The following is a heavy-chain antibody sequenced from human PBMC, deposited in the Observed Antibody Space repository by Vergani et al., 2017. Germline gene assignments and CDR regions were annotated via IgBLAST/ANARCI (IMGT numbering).Heavy chain of an antibody. CDR2: INHSGST. Sequence: QVQLQQWGAGLLKPSETLSLTCAVYGGSFSGYYWSWIRQPPGKGLEWIGEINHSGSTNYNPSLKSRVTISVDTSKNQFSLKLSAVTAAETAVYYCASARDYYDSSGYPDYWGQGTLVTVSS. CDR3: ASARDYYDSSGYPDY. CDR1: GGSFSGYY. V-gene: IGHV4-34*01. D-gene: IGHD3-22*01. J-gene: IGHJ4*02.